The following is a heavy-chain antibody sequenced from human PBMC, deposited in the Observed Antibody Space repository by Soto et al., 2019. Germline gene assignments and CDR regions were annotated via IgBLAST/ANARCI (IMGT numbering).Heavy chain of an antibody. CDR2: IIPIFGTA. CDR3: ASSPCSQDGPFDI. Sequence: QVQLVQSVAAVKKPGSSVKVSCKASGGTFSSYAISWVRQAPGQWLDGMGGIIPIFGTANYAQKFQGRVTVTASKSSSTAYMTLCSLRSKGPDVYYFASSPCSQDGPFDIWGERTMVPVST. J-gene: IGHJ3*02. D-gene: IGHD2-15*01. V-gene: IGHV1-69*06. CDR1: GGTFSSYA.